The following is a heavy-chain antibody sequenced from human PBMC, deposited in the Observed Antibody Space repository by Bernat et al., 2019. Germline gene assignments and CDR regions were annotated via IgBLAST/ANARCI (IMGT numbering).Heavy chain of an antibody. CDR2: ISYDGSNK. CDR3: AKGFRRFTMIVVVLDY. D-gene: IGHD3-22*01. CDR1: GFTFSSYG. V-gene: IGHV3-30*18. J-gene: IGHJ4*02. Sequence: QVQLVESGGGVVQPGRSLRLSCAASGFTFSSYGMHWVRQAPGKGLEWVAVISYDGSNKYYADSVKGRFTISRDNSKNTLYLQMNSLRAEDTAVYYCAKGFRRFTMIVVVLDYWGQGTLVTVSS.